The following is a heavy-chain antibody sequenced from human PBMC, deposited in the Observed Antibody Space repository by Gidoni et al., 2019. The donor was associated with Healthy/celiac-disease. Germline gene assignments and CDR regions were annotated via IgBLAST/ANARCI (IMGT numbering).Heavy chain of an antibody. CDR1: GRSFGGYY. CDR2: INHSGST. D-gene: IGHD2-21*02. V-gene: IGHV4-34*01. Sequence: QVQLQQWGAGLLKPSETLSLTCAVYGRSFGGYYWCWIRQPPGKGLEWIGEINHSGSTNYNPSLKSRVTISVDTSKNQFSLKLSSVTAADTAVYYCARGGGNRESLSRSDWQRGLFFSWGQGTLVTVSS. CDR3: ARGGGNRESLSRSDWQRGLFFS. J-gene: IGHJ5*02.